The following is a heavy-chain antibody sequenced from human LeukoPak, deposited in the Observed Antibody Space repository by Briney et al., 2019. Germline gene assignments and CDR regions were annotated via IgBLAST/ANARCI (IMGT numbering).Heavy chain of an antibody. V-gene: IGHV1-46*01. CDR3: ARDSGMVRGTVDY. CDR1: GYTFTSYY. Sequence: ASVKVSCKSSGYTFTSYYMYWVRQAPGQGLEWMGIINPSGGSTSYAQKFQGRVTMTRDTSTSTVYTELSSLRAEDTAVYYCARDSGMVRGTVDYWGQGTLVTVSS. CDR2: INPSGGST. J-gene: IGHJ4*02. D-gene: IGHD3-10*01.